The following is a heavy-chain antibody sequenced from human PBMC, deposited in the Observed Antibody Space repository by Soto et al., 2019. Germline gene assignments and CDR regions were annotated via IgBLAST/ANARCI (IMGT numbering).Heavy chain of an antibody. Sequence: ASVKVSCKASGYTFTSYYMHWVRQAPGQGLEWMGIINPSGGSTSYAQKFQGRVTMTRDTSTSTVYMELSSLRSEDTAVYYCASDVRSCWYEGYYFDYCGQGTLVTVSS. D-gene: IGHD6-19*01. CDR3: ASDVRSCWYEGYYFDY. V-gene: IGHV1-46*01. J-gene: IGHJ4*02. CDR2: INPSGGST. CDR1: GYTFTSYY.